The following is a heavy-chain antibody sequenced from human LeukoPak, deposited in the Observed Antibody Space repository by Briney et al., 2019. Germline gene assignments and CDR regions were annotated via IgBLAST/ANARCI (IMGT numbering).Heavy chain of an antibody. CDR1: GYTFTSYG. CDR2: ISAYNGNT. CDR3: ARDGSPYYYDSSGFTDY. V-gene: IGHV1-18*01. D-gene: IGHD3-22*01. J-gene: IGHJ4*02. Sequence: ASVKVSRKASGYTFTSYGISWVRQAPGQGLEWMGWISAYNGNTNYAQKLQGRVTMTTDTSTSTAYMELRSLRSDDTAVYYCARDGSPYYYDSSGFTDYWGQGTLVTVSS.